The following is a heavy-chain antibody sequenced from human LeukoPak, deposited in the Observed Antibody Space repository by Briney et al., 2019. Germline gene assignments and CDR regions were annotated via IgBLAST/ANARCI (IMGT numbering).Heavy chain of an antibody. V-gene: IGHV3-23*01. CDR2: ISGSGGST. J-gene: IGHJ5*02. Sequence: SGGSLRLSCAASGFTFSSYWMSWVRQAPGKGLEWVSAISGSGGSTYYADSVKGRFTISRDTSKNTLYLQMNSLRAEDTAVYYCAKAGFSSSWSKPDNWFDPWGQGTLVTVSS. CDR1: GFTFSSYW. D-gene: IGHD6-13*01. CDR3: AKAGFSSSWSKPDNWFDP.